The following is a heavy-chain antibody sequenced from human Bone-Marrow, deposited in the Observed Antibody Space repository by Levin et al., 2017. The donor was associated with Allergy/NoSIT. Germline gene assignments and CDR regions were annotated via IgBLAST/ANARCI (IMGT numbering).Heavy chain of an antibody. V-gene: IGHV1-8*01. CDR2: MNPNSGDT. J-gene: IGHJ4*02. Sequence: GESLKISCKASGYPFTSYDINWVRQATGQGLEWMGWMNPNSGDTGYAQKFQGRVTMTRDAAISTAYMELNSLRSDDTAVYYSARVWGSVDYWGQGTLVTVSS. CDR3: ARVWGSVDY. CDR1: GYPFTSYD. D-gene: IGHD3-16*01.